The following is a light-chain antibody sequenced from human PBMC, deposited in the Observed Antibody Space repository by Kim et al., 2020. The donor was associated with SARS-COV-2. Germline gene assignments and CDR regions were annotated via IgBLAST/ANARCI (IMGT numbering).Light chain of an antibody. CDR1: QSVSSSY. CDR2: AAS. J-gene: IGKJ1*01. V-gene: IGKV3-20*01. CDR3: QQYGSSPWT. Sequence: APGERATLACRASQSVSSSYLAWYQQKPGQAPRLLIYAASSRATGIPDRFSGSGSGTDFTLTIIRLEPEDFAVYYCQQYGSSPWTFGQGTKVDIK.